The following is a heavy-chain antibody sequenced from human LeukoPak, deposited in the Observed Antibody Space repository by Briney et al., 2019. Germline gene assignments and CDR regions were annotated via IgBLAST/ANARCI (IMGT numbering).Heavy chain of an antibody. V-gene: IGHV4-59*08. Sequence: SENLSLTCTVSGGSISGYYWSWIRQPPGKGLKWIGYIYYSGSTNYNPSLKSRVTISVDTSKNQFSLKLSSVTAADTAVSYCASSPSGSYSQIDYWGQGTLVTVSS. CDR1: GGSISGYY. D-gene: IGHD1-26*01. J-gene: IGHJ4*02. CDR2: IYYSGST. CDR3: ASSPSGSYSQIDY.